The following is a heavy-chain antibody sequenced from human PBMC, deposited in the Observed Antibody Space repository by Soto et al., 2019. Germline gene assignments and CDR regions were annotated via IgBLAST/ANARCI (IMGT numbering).Heavy chain of an antibody. J-gene: IGHJ3*02. V-gene: IGHV3-48*01. CDR3: ASGRVTMVRGVIISVAFDI. D-gene: IGHD3-10*01. CDR2: ISSSSSTI. Sequence: GGSLRLSCAASGFTFSSYSMNWVRQAPGKGLEWVSYISSSSSTIYYADSVKGRFTISRDNAKNSLYLQMNSLRAEDTAVYYCASGRVTMVRGVIISVAFDIWGQGTMVTVSS. CDR1: GFTFSSYS.